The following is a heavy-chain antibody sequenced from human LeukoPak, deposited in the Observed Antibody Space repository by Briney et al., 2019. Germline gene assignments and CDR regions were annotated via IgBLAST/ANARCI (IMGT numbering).Heavy chain of an antibody. CDR3: AKGGCSSTNCYSYNWFDP. V-gene: IGHV4-59*02. J-gene: IGHJ5*02. CDR1: DDSVSTYY. Sequence: SETLSLTCTISDDSVSTYYWSWLRQPPGKGLEWIGYIYYSGSTNYNPSLKSRVTISVDTSKNQFSLNLNSVTAADTAVYYCAKGGCSSTNCYSYNWFDPWGQGTLVTVSS. D-gene: IGHD2-2*01. CDR2: IYYSGST.